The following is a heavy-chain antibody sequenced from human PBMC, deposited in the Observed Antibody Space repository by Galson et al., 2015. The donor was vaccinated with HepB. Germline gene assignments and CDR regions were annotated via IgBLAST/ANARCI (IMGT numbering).Heavy chain of an antibody. D-gene: IGHD2-21*02. CDR3: ATDVTAKWVLLPGSAGGYWFDP. J-gene: IGHJ5*02. V-gene: IGHV1-69*04. Sequence: QSGAEVKKPGESLRISCKASGGTFSKHPMSWVRQAPGQGLEWMGRIIPFLGITNYAQKFQHRVTITADRSTSTAYMELDSLTSDDTAIYFCATDVTAKWVLLPGSAGGYWFDPWGQGTLVTVSS. CDR1: GGTFSKHP. CDR2: IIPFLGIT.